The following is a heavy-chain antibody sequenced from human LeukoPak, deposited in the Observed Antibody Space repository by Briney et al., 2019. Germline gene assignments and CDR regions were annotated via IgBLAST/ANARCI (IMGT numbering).Heavy chain of an antibody. V-gene: IGHV3-23*01. CDR1: GGTFSSYA. CDR2: ISGSGGST. CDR3: AKDPYDSFVIRAFDI. Sequence: SCKASGGTFSSYAMSWVRQAPGKGLEWVSSISGSGGSTYYADSVKGRFTISRDNSKNTLYLQMNSLRAEDTAVYYCAKDPYDSFVIRAFDIWGQGTMVTVSS. J-gene: IGHJ3*02. D-gene: IGHD3-16*02.